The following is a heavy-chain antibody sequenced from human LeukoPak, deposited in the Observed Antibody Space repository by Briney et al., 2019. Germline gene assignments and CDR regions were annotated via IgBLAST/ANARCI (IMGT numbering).Heavy chain of an antibody. J-gene: IGHJ4*02. V-gene: IGHV3-48*03. CDR2: ISNTGTTI. CDR1: GFTFSSYE. CDR3: ARGGAADY. D-gene: IGHD1-26*01. Sequence: QAGGSLRLACAASGFTFSSYEMNWVRQAPGKGLEWVSYISNTGTTIYYAESVKGRFTISRDNAKNSLYLQMNSLRAEDTAAYYCARGGAADYWGQGTLVTVSS.